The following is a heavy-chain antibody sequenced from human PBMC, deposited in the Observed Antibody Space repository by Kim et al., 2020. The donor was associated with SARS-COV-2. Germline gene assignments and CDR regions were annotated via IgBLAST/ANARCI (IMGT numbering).Heavy chain of an antibody. Sequence: ASVKGRFTISRDNSKNTLYLQMNSLRAEDTAVYYCAKSPLRYSGTLDFDYWGQGTLVTVSS. D-gene: IGHD5-12*01. J-gene: IGHJ4*02. CDR3: AKSPLRYSGTLDFDY. V-gene: IGHV3-23*01.